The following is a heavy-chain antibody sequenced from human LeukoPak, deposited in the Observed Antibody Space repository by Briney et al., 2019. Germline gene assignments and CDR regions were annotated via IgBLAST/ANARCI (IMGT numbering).Heavy chain of an antibody. J-gene: IGHJ5*02. CDR1: GFTDSSNY. CDR2: IYSGGST. V-gene: IGHV3-53*01. Sequence: QSGGSLRLSCAASGFTDSSNYMSWVRQAPGKGLEWVSVIYSGGSTYYADSVKGRFTISRDNSKNTLYLQMNSLRAEDTAVYYCARAYYDFWSGSNWFDPWGQGTLVTVSS. CDR3: ARAYYDFWSGSNWFDP. D-gene: IGHD3-3*01.